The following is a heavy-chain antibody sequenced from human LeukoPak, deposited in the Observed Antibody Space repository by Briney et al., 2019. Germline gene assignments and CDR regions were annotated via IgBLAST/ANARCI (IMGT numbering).Heavy chain of an antibody. D-gene: IGHD2-21*01. Sequence: GMSLRLSCAASGFAFDDYALHWVRQAPGKGLEWVSGVRWNSGTIGYGESVRGRFTISRDNAKNSLFLQMDSLRPEDTGLYYCAKDRAQGVPFRVIDHWGQGTLVTVTS. CDR2: VRWNSGTI. V-gene: IGHV3-9*01. CDR1: GFAFDDYA. J-gene: IGHJ1*01. CDR3: AKDRAQGVPFRVIDH.